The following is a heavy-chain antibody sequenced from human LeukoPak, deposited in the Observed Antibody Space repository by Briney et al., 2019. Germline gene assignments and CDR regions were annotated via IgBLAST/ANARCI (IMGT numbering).Heavy chain of an antibody. CDR3: TRVRHGDYFDY. Sequence: PGGSLRLSCAASGFTFSDHYMDWVRQAPGKGPEWVGRVRNKPNTYTTDYAASVKGRFTISRDDSKNSLYLQMNSLETEDTAVYYCTRVRHGDYFDYWGQGTLVTVSS. D-gene: IGHD4-17*01. J-gene: IGHJ4*02. CDR1: GFTFSDHY. V-gene: IGHV3-72*01. CDR2: VRNKPNTYTT.